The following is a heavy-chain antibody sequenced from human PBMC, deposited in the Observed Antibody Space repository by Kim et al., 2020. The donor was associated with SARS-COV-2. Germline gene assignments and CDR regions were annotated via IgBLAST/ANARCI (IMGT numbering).Heavy chain of an antibody. V-gene: IGHV4-59*13. CDR3: ARDNKHSSGWYPSYYYYGMDV. J-gene: IGHJ6*02. CDR1: GGSISSYY. CDR2: IYYSGST. D-gene: IGHD6-19*01. Sequence: SETLSLTCTVSGGSISSYYWSWIRQPPGKGLEWIGYIYYSGSTNYNPSLKSRVTISVDTSKNQFSLKLSSVTAADTAVYYCARDNKHSSGWYPSYYYYGMDVWGQGTTVTVSS.